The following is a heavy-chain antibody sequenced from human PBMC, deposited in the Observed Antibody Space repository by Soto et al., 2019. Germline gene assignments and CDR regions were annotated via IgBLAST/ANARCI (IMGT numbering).Heavy chain of an antibody. D-gene: IGHD6-25*01. CDR2: INHSGST. V-gene: IGHV4-34*01. J-gene: IGHJ4*02. CDR1: GGSFSGYY. Sequence: SETLSLTCAVYGGSFSGYYWSWIRQPPGKGLEWIGEINHSGSTNYNPSLKSRVTISVDTSKNQFSLKLSSVTAADTAVYYCARGITTIPAVQGDAPDNCYFDSWGLGTLVTVS. CDR3: ARGITTIPAVQGDAPDNCYFDS.